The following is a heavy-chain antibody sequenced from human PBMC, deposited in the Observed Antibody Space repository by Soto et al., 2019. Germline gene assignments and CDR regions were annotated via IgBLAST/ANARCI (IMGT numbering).Heavy chain of an antibody. D-gene: IGHD6-13*01. Sequence: GGSLRLSCAASGFTFSSYAMHWVRQAPGKGLEWVAVISYDGSNKYYADSVKGRFTISRDNSKNTLYLQMNSLRAEDTAVYYCARDRRGSWYDHLYYYYGMDVWGQGTTVTVSS. V-gene: IGHV3-30-3*01. J-gene: IGHJ6*02. CDR3: ARDRRGSWYDHLYYYYGMDV. CDR1: GFTFSSYA. CDR2: ISYDGSNK.